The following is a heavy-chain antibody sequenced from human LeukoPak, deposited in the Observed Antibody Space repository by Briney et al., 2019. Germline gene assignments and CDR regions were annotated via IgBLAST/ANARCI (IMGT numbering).Heavy chain of an antibody. V-gene: IGHV4-34*01. CDR2: INHSGST. CDR3: ARTTEGYCRSTSYSWCYYYYMGV. Sequence: SETLSLTCAVYGGSFSGYYWSWIRQPPGKGLEWIGEINHSGSTNYNPSLKSRVTISVDTSKNQFSLKLSSVTAADTAVYYCARTTEGYCRSTSYSWCYYYYMGVWGKGTTVTVSS. D-gene: IGHD2-2*01. J-gene: IGHJ6*03. CDR1: GGSFSGYY.